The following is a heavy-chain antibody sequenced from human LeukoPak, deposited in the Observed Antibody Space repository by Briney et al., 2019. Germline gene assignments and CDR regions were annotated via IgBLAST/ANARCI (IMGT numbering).Heavy chain of an antibody. CDR3: ARDLDWLLFDY. Sequence: GGSLRLSCAASGFTFSAYWMHWVRQAPGKGLVWVSRVKYDGSTTTYADSVKGRFTISRDNAKNILYLQMNNLRVEDTAVYYCARDLDWLLFDYWGQGTLVTVSS. CDR2: VKYDGSTT. J-gene: IGHJ4*02. V-gene: IGHV3-74*01. CDR1: GFTFSAYW. D-gene: IGHD3-9*01.